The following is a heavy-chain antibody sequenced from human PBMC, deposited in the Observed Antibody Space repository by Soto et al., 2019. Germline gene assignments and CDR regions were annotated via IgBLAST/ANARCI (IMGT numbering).Heavy chain of an antibody. CDR3: ARDDVLCDGGRCYGVPLDV. V-gene: IGHV3-21*01. CDR1: GFTFSSYS. Sequence: PGGSLRLSCAASGFTFSSYSMNWVRQAPGKGLDWVSSISSSSSYIYYADSVKGRFTISRDNAKNSLYLQMNSLRAEDTAVYYCARDDVLCDGGRCYGVPLDVWGKGTTVTVSS. J-gene: IGHJ6*04. D-gene: IGHD2-15*01. CDR2: ISSSSSYI.